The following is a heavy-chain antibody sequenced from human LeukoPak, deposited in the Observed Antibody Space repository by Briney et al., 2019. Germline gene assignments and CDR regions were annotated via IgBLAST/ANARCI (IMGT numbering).Heavy chain of an antibody. D-gene: IGHD5-18*01. Sequence: PSETLSLTCTVYDDSYRNYYWTWIRQPPGKGLEWIGEINHFGRTNYSPSLKSRLTMSVGASRNQFSLTLPSVTAADTAVYYCARGVQRAALVPPYYFDFWGQGTLVTVSS. J-gene: IGHJ4*02. CDR1: DDSYRNYY. V-gene: IGHV4-34*01. CDR2: INHFGRT. CDR3: ARGVQRAALVPPYYFDF.